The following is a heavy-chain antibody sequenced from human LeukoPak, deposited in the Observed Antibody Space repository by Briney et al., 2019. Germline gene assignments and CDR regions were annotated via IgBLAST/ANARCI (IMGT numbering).Heavy chain of an antibody. Sequence: ASVKVSCKASGYTFTSYGINWVRQAPGQGLEWMGWISGFNGHTKDTQKLQGRVTMTTDTSTNTAYMELRSLRSDDTAVYYCARDPHRGLWFGELSRFWFDPWGQGTLVTVSS. CDR2: ISGFNGHT. CDR1: GYTFTSYG. CDR3: ARDPHRGLWFGELSRFWFDP. J-gene: IGHJ5*02. V-gene: IGHV1-18*01. D-gene: IGHD3-10*01.